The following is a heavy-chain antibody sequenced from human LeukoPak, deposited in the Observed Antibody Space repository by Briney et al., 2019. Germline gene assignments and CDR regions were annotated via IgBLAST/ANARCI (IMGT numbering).Heavy chain of an antibody. J-gene: IGHJ4*02. V-gene: IGHV6-1*01. CDR1: GDSVSSNTAA. CDR2: TFYRSKWYK. D-gene: IGHD2-15*01. CDR3: ARDGWPAFDY. Sequence: SQTLSLTCVIAGDSVSSNTAAWNWIRQSPLRGLEWLGRTFYRSKWYKDYAGSVKSRITISPDTSKNHFSLHLDSVTPEDTAMYYCARDGWPAFDYWGQGSLVTVSS.